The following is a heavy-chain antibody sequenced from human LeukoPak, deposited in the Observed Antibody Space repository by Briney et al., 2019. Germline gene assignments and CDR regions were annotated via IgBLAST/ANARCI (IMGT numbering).Heavy chain of an antibody. D-gene: IGHD1-1*01. CDR1: GFVFTGYG. J-gene: IGHJ4*02. Sequence: ASVKVSCKASGFVFTGYGCTWVRQAPGQGLEWMGWISANDGKIHYSERHQGRVTMSTDTVTSTVYMELRSLRSDDTAVYYCARELHVERDDYWGQGTLVTVSS. V-gene: IGHV1-18*01. CDR2: ISANDGKI. CDR3: ARELHVERDDY.